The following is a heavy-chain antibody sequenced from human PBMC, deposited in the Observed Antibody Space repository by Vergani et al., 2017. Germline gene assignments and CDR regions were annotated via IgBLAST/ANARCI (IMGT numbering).Heavy chain of an antibody. CDR1: GASIRSSNYY. D-gene: IGHD6-19*01. J-gene: IGHJ5*02. CDR3: AGHATVEWLVKLGWIDP. CDR2: IYYSGDT. V-gene: IGHV4-39*01. Sequence: QVQLQESGPGLVKPSATLSLTCSVSGASIRSSNYYWGSIRQPPGKGLERIASIYYSGDTYYNPSLKSRVTISVDTSKNQFSLKLSSVTAADTAVYFCAGHATVEWLVKLGWIDPWGQGILVTVSS.